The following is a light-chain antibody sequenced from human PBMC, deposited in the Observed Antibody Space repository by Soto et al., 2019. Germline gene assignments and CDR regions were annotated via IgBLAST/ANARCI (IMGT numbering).Light chain of an antibody. CDR2: KAS. CDR1: QSISSW. Sequence: DIQMTQSPSTLSASAGDRVTITCRASQSISSWLAWYQQEPGKAPKLLIYKASSLESGVPSRFSGGGSGTEFTLTISSLQPDDFATYYCQQYNSYSLTFGGGTKVEIK. V-gene: IGKV1-5*03. J-gene: IGKJ4*01. CDR3: QQYNSYSLT.